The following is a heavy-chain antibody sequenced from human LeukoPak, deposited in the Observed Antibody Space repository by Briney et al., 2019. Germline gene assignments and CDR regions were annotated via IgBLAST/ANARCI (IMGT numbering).Heavy chain of an antibody. Sequence: GGSLRLSCAASAFTFNNFAMSWVRQAPGKGLEWVSGISAGGGTTIYVDSVKGRFTISRDNSKNTLYLQMSSLRAEDTAVYYCARRDGSRSFDYWGQGTLVTVSS. J-gene: IGHJ4*02. CDR3: ARRDGSRSFDY. CDR1: AFTFNNFA. D-gene: IGHD6-25*01. CDR2: ISAGGGTT. V-gene: IGHV3-23*01.